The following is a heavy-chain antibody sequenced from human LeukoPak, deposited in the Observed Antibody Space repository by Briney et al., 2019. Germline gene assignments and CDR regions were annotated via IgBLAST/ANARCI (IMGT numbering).Heavy chain of an antibody. CDR2: ISSSSSTI. CDR1: GFTFSSYS. CDR3: AREGRYCSGGSCQSLQYFQH. V-gene: IGHV3-48*02. J-gene: IGHJ1*01. Sequence: HPGGSLRLSCAASGFTFSSYSMNWVRQAPGKGLEWVSYISSSSSTIYYADSVKGRFTISRDNAKNSLYLQMNSLRDEDTAVYYCAREGRYCSGGSCQSLQYFQHWGQGTLVTVSS. D-gene: IGHD2-15*01.